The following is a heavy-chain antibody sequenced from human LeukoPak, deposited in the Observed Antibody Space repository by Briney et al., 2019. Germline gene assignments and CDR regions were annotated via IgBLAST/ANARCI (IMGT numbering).Heavy chain of an antibody. D-gene: IGHD2-21*01. CDR3: AKAPVISCRGAYCYPFDS. V-gene: IGHV3-23*01. J-gene: IGHJ4*02. CDR2: TSSSDAGT. Sequence: GGSLRLSCAASGFTLSTYAMSWVRQTPGKGLEWVAATSSSDAGTYHADSVRGRFAISRDNSKNTLYLQMNSLRAEDAAVYFCAKAPVISCRGAYCYPFDSWGQGTLVTVSS. CDR1: GFTLSTYA.